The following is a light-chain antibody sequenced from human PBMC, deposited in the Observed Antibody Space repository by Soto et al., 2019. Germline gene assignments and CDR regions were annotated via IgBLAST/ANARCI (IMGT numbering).Light chain of an antibody. V-gene: IGKV3-15*01. Sequence: ELVMTQSQATLYVSRGECAPLSGRARQSVSSNLAWYPHKPGHAPWLLIYGASTRATGIPARFSGSGSGTEFTLTISSLQSEDFAVYYCQQYNNWPTFGQGTRLEIK. J-gene: IGKJ5*01. CDR2: GAS. CDR3: QQYNNWPT. CDR1: QSVSSN.